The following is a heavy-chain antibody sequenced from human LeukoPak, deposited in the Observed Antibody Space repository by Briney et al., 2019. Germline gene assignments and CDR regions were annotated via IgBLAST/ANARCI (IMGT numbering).Heavy chain of an antibody. CDR1: GYSFTSYW. CDR3: ARHYDILTGYYTFDY. Sequence: GESLKISWKGSGYSFTSYWSGWVRQMPGKGLEWMGIIYPGDSDTRYSPSFQGQVTISADKSISTAYLQWSSLKASDTAMYYCARHYDILTGYYTFDYWGQGTLVTVSS. CDR2: IYPGDSDT. V-gene: IGHV5-51*01. D-gene: IGHD3-9*01. J-gene: IGHJ4*02.